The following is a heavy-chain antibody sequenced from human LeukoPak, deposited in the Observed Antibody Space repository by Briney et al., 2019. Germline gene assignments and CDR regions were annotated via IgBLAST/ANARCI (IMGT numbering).Heavy chain of an antibody. D-gene: IGHD1-26*01. CDR1: GGTFSSYA. CDR2: IIPIFGTA. Sequence: ASVKVSCKASGGTFSSYAISWVRQAPGQGLEWMGGIIPIFGTANYAQKFQGRVTITTDESTSTAYMELSSLRSEDTAVYYCARDRGVGASNWFDPWGQGTLVTVSS. CDR3: ARDRGVGASNWFDP. V-gene: IGHV1-69*05. J-gene: IGHJ5*02.